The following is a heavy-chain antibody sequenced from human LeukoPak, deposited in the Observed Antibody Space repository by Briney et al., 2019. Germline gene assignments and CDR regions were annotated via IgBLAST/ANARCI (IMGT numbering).Heavy chain of an antibody. V-gene: IGHV3-23*01. CDR3: ARNQQLGGHSYYYYGMDV. J-gene: IGHJ6*02. Sequence: GGSLRLSCVGSGFTSIAYALTWARQAPGKGLEWVSGISGGGVTTYFADSVKGRFTISRDNSKNTLYLQMNSLRADDTAIYYCARNQQLGGHSYYYYGMDVWGQGTTVTVSS. CDR1: GFTSIAYA. CDR2: ISGGGVTT. D-gene: IGHD3-16*01.